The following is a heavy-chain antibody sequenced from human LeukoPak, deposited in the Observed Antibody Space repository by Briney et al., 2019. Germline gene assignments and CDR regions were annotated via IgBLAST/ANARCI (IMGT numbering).Heavy chain of an antibody. CDR1: GYTFTGSY. J-gene: IGHJ4*02. V-gene: IGHV1-2*02. CDR3: ATYPKAGFDF. D-gene: IGHD6-13*01. Sequence: GASVKVSCKAPGYTFTGSYMHWVRQAPGQGLEWVGWINPNSGGTNYAQKFQGRVTMTRDTSVTTAYMELSWLRSDDTAVYYCATYPKAGFDFWGQGTLVTVSS. CDR2: INPNSGGT.